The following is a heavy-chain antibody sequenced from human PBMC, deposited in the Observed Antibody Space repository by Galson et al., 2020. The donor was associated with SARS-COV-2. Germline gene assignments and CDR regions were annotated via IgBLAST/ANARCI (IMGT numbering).Heavy chain of an antibody. J-gene: IGHJ4*02. D-gene: IGHD6-6*01. CDR3: ARYTTSSVAFDY. V-gene: IGHV4-59*08. Sequence: SETLSLTCNVSGGSISSDYWSWIRQPPAKGLEWIGVFHYDGSTNYNPSLKSRVTISVDTSKNQFSLKLTSVTAADTAVYYCARYTTSSVAFDYWGQGTLVTVSS. CDR2: FHYDGST. CDR1: GGSISSDY.